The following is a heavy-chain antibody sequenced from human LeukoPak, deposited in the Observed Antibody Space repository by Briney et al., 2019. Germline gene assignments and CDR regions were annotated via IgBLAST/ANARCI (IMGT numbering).Heavy chain of an antibody. V-gene: IGHV4-4*07. CDR2: IYTSGST. J-gene: IGHJ3*02. CDR3: ARASGRYYYDSSGYAFDI. D-gene: IGHD3-22*01. Sequence: SETLSLTCTVSGGSISSYYWSWIRQPAGKGLEWIGRIYTSGSTNYNTSLKSRVTMSVDTSKNQFSLKLSSVTAADTAVYYCARASGRYYYDSSGYAFDIWGQGTMVTVSS. CDR1: GGSISSYY.